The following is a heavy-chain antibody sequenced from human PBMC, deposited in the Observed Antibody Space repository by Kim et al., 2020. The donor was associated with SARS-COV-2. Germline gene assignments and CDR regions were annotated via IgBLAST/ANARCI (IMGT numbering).Heavy chain of an antibody. Sequence: GGSLRLSCAASGFTFSSYSMNWVRQAPGKGLEWVSSISSSSSYIYYADSVKGRFTISRDNAKNSLYLQMNSLRAEDTAVYYCARTGGHSAILTGYYMGLDYWGQGTLVTLSS. CDR3: ARTGGHSAILTGYYMGLDY. D-gene: IGHD3-9*01. V-gene: IGHV3-21*01. CDR1: GFTFSSYS. CDR2: ISSSSSYI. J-gene: IGHJ4*02.